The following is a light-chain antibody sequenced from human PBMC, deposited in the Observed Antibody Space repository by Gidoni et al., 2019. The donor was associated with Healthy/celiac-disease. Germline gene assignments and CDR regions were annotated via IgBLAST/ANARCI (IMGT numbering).Light chain of an antibody. V-gene: IGLV3-1*01. J-gene: IGLJ3*02. CDR3: QAWDSGTVV. CDR1: ELANQD. Sequence: SYELTQPPSVSVSPGQTACTTCSGAELANQDACWYQPKPGQSPVLFIFQDTTRPSGIPARFSGSDSGNTATLTISGTQAMDEADYSCQAWDSGTVVFGGGTKLTVL. CDR2: QDT.